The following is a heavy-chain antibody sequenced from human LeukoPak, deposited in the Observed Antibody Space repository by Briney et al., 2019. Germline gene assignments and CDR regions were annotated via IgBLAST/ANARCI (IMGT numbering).Heavy chain of an antibody. CDR3: AKNYGYSGYDYLDY. CDR2: ISGSGGST. D-gene: IGHD5-12*01. CDR1: GFTFSSYA. Sequence: HPGGSLRLSCAASGFTFSSYAMSWVRQAPGKGLEWVSAISGSGGSTYYADSVKGRFTISRDNSKNTLYPQMNSLRAEDTAVYYCAKNYGYSGYDYLDYWGQGTLVTVSS. V-gene: IGHV3-23*01. J-gene: IGHJ4*02.